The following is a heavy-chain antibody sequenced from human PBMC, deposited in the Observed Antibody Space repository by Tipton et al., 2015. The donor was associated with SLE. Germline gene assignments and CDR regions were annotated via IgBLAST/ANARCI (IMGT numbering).Heavy chain of an antibody. CDR1: GGSFSGYY. CDR3: ARVAAAVPGWFDP. J-gene: IGHJ5*02. Sequence: LRLSCAVYGGSFSGYYWSWIRQPPGKGLEWIGYIYYSGSTNYNPSLKSRVTISVDTSKNQFSLKLSSVTAADTAVYYCARVAAAVPGWFDPWGQGTLVTVSS. V-gene: IGHV4-59*08. D-gene: IGHD6-13*01. CDR2: IYYSGST.